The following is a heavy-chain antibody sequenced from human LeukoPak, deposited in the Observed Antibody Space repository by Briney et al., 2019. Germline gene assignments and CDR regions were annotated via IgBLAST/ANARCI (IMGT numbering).Heavy chain of an antibody. CDR1: GYSFTSYW. D-gene: IGHD3-22*01. CDR3: ARQYDSSGYEAGY. V-gene: IGHV5-51*01. Sequence: GESLKISCKGSGYSFTSYWIGWVRQMPGKGLEWMGIIYPGDSDTRYSPSFQGQVTISADKSISAAYLQWSSLKASDTAMYYCARQYDSSGYEAGYWGQGTLVTVSS. J-gene: IGHJ4*02. CDR2: IYPGDSDT.